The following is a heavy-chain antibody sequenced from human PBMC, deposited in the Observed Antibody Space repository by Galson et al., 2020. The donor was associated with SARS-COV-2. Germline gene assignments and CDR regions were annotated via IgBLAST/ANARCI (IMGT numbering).Heavy chain of an antibody. CDR3: TTVMDIFCRGGTGYRTGGSGVDV. Sequence: GESLKISCAASGFTFSNAWMSWVRQAPGKGLEWLGHIKTNTDGGTTDFGDLMKGRIAISRDDSKNTVYLRMDSLQTEDTAVYFCTTVMDIFCRGGTGYRTGGSGVDVWGRGTAVTVSS. CDR1: GFTFSNAW. D-gene: IGHD3-9*01. V-gene: IGHV3-15*01. J-gene: IGHJ6*02. CDR2: IKTNTDGGTT.